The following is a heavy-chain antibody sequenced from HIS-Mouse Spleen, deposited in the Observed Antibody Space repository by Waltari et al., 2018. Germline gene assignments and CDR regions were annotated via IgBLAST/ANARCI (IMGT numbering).Heavy chain of an antibody. CDR1: GFTFISDS. D-gene: IGHD2-2*01. CDR3: ARVHQTLADAFDI. CDR2: ISSSSSTI. J-gene: IGHJ3*02. V-gene: IGHV3-48*01. Sequence: EVQLVESGGGLVQPGGSLRLSCAASGFTFISDSLNWVRQAPGKGLEWVSYISSSSSTIYYADSVKGRFTISRDNAKNSLYLQMNSLRAEDTAVYYCARVHQTLADAFDIWGQGTMVTVSS.